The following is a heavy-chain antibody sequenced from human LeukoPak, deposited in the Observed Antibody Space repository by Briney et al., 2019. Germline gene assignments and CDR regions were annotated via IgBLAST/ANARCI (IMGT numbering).Heavy chain of an antibody. CDR3: ATAYYYDSSGYYYGDY. D-gene: IGHD3-22*01. J-gene: IGHJ4*02. V-gene: IGHV3-21*01. CDR2: ISSSSSYI. Sequence: PGGSLRLSCEASGFTFSSYSMNWVRQAPGKGLEWVSSISSSSSYIYYADSVKGRFTISRDNAKNSLYLQMNSLRAEDTAVYYCATAYYYDSSGYYYGDYWGQGTLVTVSS. CDR1: GFTFSSYS.